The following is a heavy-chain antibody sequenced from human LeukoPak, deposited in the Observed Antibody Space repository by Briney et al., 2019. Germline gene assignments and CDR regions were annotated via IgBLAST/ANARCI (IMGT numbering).Heavy chain of an antibody. V-gene: IGHV7-4-1*02. Sequence: ASVKVSCKASGYTFTSYAMNWVRQAPGQGLEWMGWINTNTGNPTYAQGFTGRFVFSLDTSVSTAYLQISSLKAEDTAVYYCAREPIAARDAFYYYYMDVWGKGTTVTVSS. D-gene: IGHD6-6*01. J-gene: IGHJ6*03. CDR3: AREPIAARDAFYYYYMDV. CDR2: INTNTGNP. CDR1: GYTFTSYA.